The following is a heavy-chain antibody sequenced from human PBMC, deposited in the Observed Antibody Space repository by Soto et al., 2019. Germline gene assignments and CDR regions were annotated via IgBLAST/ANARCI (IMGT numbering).Heavy chain of an antibody. D-gene: IGHD1-1*01. CDR1: GGTFSSYA. Sequence: QVQLVQSGAEVKKPGSSVKVSCKASGGTFSSYAISWVRQAPGQGLGWMGGIIPIFGTANYAQKFQGRVTITVDESAVTAYMELSSLRSEDTAVYYCARSYLWERRLSSRRYYYYYGMDVWGQGTTVTVSS. CDR3: ARSYLWERRLSSRRYYYYYGMDV. V-gene: IGHV1-69*01. CDR2: IIPIFGTA. J-gene: IGHJ6*02.